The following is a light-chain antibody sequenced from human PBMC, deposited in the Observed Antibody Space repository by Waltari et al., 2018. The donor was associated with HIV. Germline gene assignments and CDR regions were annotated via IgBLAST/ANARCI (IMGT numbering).Light chain of an antibody. CDR3: QQSYSSLST. CDR1: QSIDTY. Sequence: DIQMTQSPSSLSASLGDRVTITCRASQSIDTYLNWYQQRPGEAPKLLIYAASNLQSGVPSRFSGRGSGTDFTLTISSLQPEDFATHFCQQSYSSLSTFGQGTKL. CDR2: AAS. J-gene: IGKJ2*01. V-gene: IGKV1-39*01.